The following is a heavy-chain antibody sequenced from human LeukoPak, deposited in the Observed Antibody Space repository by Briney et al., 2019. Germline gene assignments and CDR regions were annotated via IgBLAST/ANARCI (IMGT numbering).Heavy chain of an antibody. J-gene: IGHJ4*02. CDR3: AKEFIVVVPAAKGGPFDY. CDR2: ISGSGGST. V-gene: IGHV3-23*01. D-gene: IGHD2-2*01. CDR1: GFTFSSYA. Sequence: GGSLRLSCAASGFTFSSYAMSWVRQAPGKGLEWVSAISGSGGSTYYADSVKGRFTISRDNSKNTLYLQMNSLRAEDTAVYYCAKEFIVVVPAAKGGPFDYWGQGTLVTVSS.